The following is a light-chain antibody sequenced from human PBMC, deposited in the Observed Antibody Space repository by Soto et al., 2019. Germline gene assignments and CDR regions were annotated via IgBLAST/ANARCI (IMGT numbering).Light chain of an antibody. V-gene: IGLV1-44*01. CDR3: AACDDSLNGVV. J-gene: IGLJ3*02. CDR1: SSNIGSNT. Sequence: QSVLTQPPSTSGTPGQRVTISCSGASSNIGSNTVNWYQHLPGTAPKLLIYYNTQRPSGVPDRFSGSRSGTSASLAITGLQSGDDAYYYCAACDDSLNGVVFGGGTKLTVL. CDR2: YNT.